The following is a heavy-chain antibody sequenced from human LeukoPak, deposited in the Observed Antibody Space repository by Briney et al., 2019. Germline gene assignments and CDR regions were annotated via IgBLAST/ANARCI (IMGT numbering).Heavy chain of an antibody. CDR2: ISAYNGNT. J-gene: IGHJ5*02. V-gene: IGHV1-18*01. CDR3: AREHLYYGSGKNWFDP. CDR1: GYTFTSYG. Sequence: VGPVTVSCKASGYTFTSYGISWVRQAPGQGREWMGWISAYNGNTNHAQKLQGRVTMTTDTSTSTAYMELRSLRSDDTAVYYCAREHLYYGSGKNWFDPWGQGTLVTVSS. D-gene: IGHD3-10*01.